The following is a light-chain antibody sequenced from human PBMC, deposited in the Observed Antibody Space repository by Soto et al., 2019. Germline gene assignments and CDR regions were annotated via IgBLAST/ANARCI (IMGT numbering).Light chain of an antibody. Sequence: QSALTQPASVSGSPGQSITISCTGTSSDVGGYNYVSWYQQHPGKAPKLMIYEVSNRPSGVSNRFSGSKSGNTASLTISGLQAEDEADYYCSSYTSSRTPRVFGGATKLTVL. J-gene: IGLJ2*01. CDR3: SSYTSSRTPRV. CDR1: SSDVGGYNY. CDR2: EVS. V-gene: IGLV2-14*01.